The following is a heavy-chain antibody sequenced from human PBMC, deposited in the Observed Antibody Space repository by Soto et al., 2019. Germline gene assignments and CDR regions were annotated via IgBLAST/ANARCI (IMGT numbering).Heavy chain of an antibody. D-gene: IGHD3-22*01. CDR3: ARTRYYYDTSGFV. J-gene: IGHJ6*02. CDR1: GFTFSSYS. Sequence: EEQLVESGGGLVQPGGSLGLSCAASGFTFSSYSMNWVRQAPGKGLEWISYISSSSSTIYYADSVKGRFTISRDNAKNSLYLQMNSLRAEDTAVYYCARTRYYYDTSGFVWGQGTTVTV. CDR2: ISSSSSTI. V-gene: IGHV3-48*01.